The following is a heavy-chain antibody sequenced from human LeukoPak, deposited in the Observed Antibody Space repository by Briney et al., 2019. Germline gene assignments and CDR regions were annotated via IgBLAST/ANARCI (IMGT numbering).Heavy chain of an antibody. V-gene: IGHV3-21*01. CDR3: ARDWLAPYFDY. J-gene: IGHJ4*02. CDR2: ISSGNSFI. Sequence: GGSLRLSCAASGFTFSSYNMNWVRQATGKGLEWVSFISSGNSFIYYADSVKGRFTISRDNAKNSLYLQMNNLRAEDTAVYYCARDWLAPYFDYWGQGILVTVSS. CDR1: GFTFSSYN. D-gene: IGHD5-12*01.